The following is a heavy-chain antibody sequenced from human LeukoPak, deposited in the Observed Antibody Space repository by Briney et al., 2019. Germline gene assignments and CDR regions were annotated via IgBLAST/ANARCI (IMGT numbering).Heavy chain of an antibody. CDR1: GFTFSNAW. Sequence: MPGGSLRLSCAASGFTFSNAWMSWVRQAPGKGLEWVARIKRKNEGGTTDYTAPGKGRFTISRDDSKNTLYLQMNSLNTEDTAVYYCTTPLPYTYGTWAGYWGQGALVTVSS. CDR2: IKRKNEGGTT. J-gene: IGHJ4*02. V-gene: IGHV3-15*01. D-gene: IGHD5-18*01. CDR3: TTPLPYTYGTWAGY.